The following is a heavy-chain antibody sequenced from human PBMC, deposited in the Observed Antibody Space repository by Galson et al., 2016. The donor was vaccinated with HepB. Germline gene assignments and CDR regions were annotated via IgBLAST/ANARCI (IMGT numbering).Heavy chain of an antibody. V-gene: IGHV6-1*01. CDR2: TFYKSKWYN. CDR1: GDSVSSNSAV. CDR3: AIIWDASGWFDY. J-gene: IGHJ4*02. D-gene: IGHD6-19*01. Sequence: CAISGDSVSSNSAVWNWIRQSPSRGLEWLGRTFYKSKWYNDYAVSVKSRITVNADTSKNQLSLKLSSVTAADTAVYYCAIIWDASGWFDYWGQGTVVTVSS.